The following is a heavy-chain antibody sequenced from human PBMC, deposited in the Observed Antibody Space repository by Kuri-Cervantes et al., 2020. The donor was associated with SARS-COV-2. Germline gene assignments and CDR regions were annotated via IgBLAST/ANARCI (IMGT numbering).Heavy chain of an antibody. CDR1: GFSLSDARVG. CDR3: ARIEGYCSSSSCYRGYYYYGMDV. V-gene: IGHV2-26*01. J-gene: IGHJ6*02. CDR2: IFSNDEK. D-gene: IGHD2-2*02. Sequence: SGPTLVKPTETLTLTCTVSGFSLSDARVGVSWIRQPPGKALEWLAHIFSNDEKSYSTSLKSRLTISKDTSKSQVVLTMTNMDPVDTATYYCARIEGYCSSSSCYRGYYYYGMDVWGQGTTVTVSS.